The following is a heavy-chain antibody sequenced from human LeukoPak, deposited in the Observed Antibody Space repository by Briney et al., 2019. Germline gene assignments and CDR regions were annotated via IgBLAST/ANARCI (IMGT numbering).Heavy chain of an antibody. V-gene: IGHV4-59*08. Sequence: SETLSLTCAVSGGSINSHYWSWIRQPPGKGLEWVGDIYYTGRNNYNPSLKSRVTISLDTSKNHLSLNLTSVLAADTAIYYCVRRDPGWNYFDYWGQGILVTVSS. J-gene: IGHJ4*02. CDR3: VRRDPGWNYFDY. CDR2: IYYTGRN. D-gene: IGHD6-19*01. CDR1: GGSINSHY.